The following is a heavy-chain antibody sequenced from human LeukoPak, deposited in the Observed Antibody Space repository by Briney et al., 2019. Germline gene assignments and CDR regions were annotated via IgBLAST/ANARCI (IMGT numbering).Heavy chain of an antibody. CDR1: GGPISTYY. Sequence: ASETLSLTCTLSGGPISTYYWSWIRQPPGKGLEWIGYIYHSGSTNYNPSLKSRVTISVDTSKNQFSLKLSSVTAADTAVYYCARGRSNAFDIWGQGTMVTVSS. D-gene: IGHD1-26*01. CDR2: IYHSGST. J-gene: IGHJ3*02. V-gene: IGHV4-59*08. CDR3: ARGRSNAFDI.